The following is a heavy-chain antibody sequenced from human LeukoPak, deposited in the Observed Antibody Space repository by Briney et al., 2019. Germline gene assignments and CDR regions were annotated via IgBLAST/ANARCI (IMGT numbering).Heavy chain of an antibody. Sequence: KSSETLSLTCSVSGASISSSSNYWGWIRQPPGKGLEWIGSMYYSGSTYYNPSLKSRLTISVDTSKNQFSLKLSSVTAADTAVYYCARHQREVSWGVITQWGQGTLVTVSS. J-gene: IGHJ4*02. D-gene: IGHD3-10*01. V-gene: IGHV4-39*07. CDR1: GASISSSSNY. CDR2: MYYSGST. CDR3: ARHQREVSWGVITQ.